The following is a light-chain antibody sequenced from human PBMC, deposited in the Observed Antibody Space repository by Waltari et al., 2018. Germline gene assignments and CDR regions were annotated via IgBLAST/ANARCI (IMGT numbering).Light chain of an antibody. CDR1: GRDVGGSYF. CDR2: KVS. Sequence: QSALTQPASVSGSPGQSITIPCTGPGRDVGGSYFVSWYQQHPGKVPKLLIYKVSDRPSGVSNRFSGSKSGNTASLTISGLQADDDGDYYCTSYTSSRTVVSGGGTKLTVL. J-gene: IGLJ2*01. V-gene: IGLV2-14*01. CDR3: TSYTSSRTVV.